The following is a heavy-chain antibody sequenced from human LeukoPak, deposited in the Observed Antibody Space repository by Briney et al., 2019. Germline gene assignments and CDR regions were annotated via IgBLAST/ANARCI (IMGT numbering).Heavy chain of an antibody. CDR2: ISGSGGST. Sequence: GGSLGLSCAASGFTFRSYAMSWVRQAPGKGLEWVSAISGSGGSTDYADSVKGRFTISRDNSKNTLYMQMNSLRAEDTAVYYCASYDSSGYYHYFDYWGQGTLVTVSS. J-gene: IGHJ4*02. V-gene: IGHV3-23*01. D-gene: IGHD3-22*01. CDR1: GFTFRSYA. CDR3: ASYDSSGYYHYFDY.